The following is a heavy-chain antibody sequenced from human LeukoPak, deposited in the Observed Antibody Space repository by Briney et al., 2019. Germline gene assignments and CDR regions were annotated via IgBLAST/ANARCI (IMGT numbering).Heavy chain of an antibody. CDR2: ISSRGDTT. D-gene: IGHD6-13*01. J-gene: IGHJ4*02. CDR1: GFTFSSFE. Sequence: GGSLRLSCAASGFTFSSFEMNWVRQTPGEGLQWVSYISSRGDTTHYADSVKGRFTISRDNARNSLYLQMNSLRVEDTAVYYCARVGALSSSWLLYWGQGTLVTVSS. CDR3: ARVGALSSSWLLY. V-gene: IGHV3-48*03.